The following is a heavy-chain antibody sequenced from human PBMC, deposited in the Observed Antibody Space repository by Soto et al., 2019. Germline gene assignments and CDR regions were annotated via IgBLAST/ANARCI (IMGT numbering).Heavy chain of an antibody. CDR1: GASIRNYY. CDR3: ARTKVAAGDYYYYMDV. J-gene: IGHJ6*03. V-gene: IGHV4-59*08. CDR2: MYYSGST. Sequence: PSETLSLTCTVSGASIRNYYWSWIRQPPGKGLEWIGYMYYSGSTNYNPSLKSRVTISVDTSKSQFSLKLSSVTATDTAVYYCARTKVAAGDYYYYMDVWGKGTTVTSP. D-gene: IGHD6-13*01.